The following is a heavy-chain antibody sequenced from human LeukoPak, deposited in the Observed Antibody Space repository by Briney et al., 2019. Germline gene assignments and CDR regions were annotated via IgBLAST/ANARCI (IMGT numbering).Heavy chain of an antibody. CDR3: ATEDSGSYYFDY. J-gene: IGHJ4*02. CDR2: ISAYNGNT. D-gene: IGHD1-26*01. Sequence: ASVKVSCKASGYTFTSYGISWVRQAPGQGLEWMGWISAYNGNTNYAQKLQGRVTMTTDTATSTAYMELRSLRSDDTAVYYCATEDSGSYYFDYWGQGTLVTVSS. CDR1: GYTFTSYG. V-gene: IGHV1-18*01.